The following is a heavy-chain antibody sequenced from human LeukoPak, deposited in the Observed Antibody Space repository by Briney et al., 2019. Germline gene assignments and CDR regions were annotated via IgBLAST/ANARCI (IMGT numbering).Heavy chain of an antibody. CDR1: GFTFSTYA. CDR3: AREPPSCGGDCRSLSDY. CDR2: ITGSGFTT. J-gene: IGHJ4*02. V-gene: IGHV3-23*01. D-gene: IGHD2-21*02. Sequence: GGSLRLSCAASGFTFSTYALNWVRQAPGKGLEWVSVITGSGFTTYYADSVKGRFTISRDNSKNTLYLQMNSLRAEDTAVYYCAREPPSCGGDCRSLSDYWGQGVLVTVSS.